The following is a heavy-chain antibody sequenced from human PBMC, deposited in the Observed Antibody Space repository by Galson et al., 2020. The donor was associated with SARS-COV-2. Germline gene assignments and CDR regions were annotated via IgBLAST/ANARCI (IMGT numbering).Heavy chain of an antibody. CDR3: ARDIPVVVPAADPNDAFDI. CDR1: GFTFSSYG. CDR2: IWYDGSNK. D-gene: IGHD2-2*01. J-gene: IGHJ3*02. Sequence: GESLQISCAASGFTFSSYGMHWVRQAPGKGLEWVAVIWYDGSNKHSADSVKGRFTISRDNSKNTLYLQMNSLRAEDTAVYYCARDIPVVVPAADPNDAFDIWGQGTMVTVSS. V-gene: IGHV3-33*01.